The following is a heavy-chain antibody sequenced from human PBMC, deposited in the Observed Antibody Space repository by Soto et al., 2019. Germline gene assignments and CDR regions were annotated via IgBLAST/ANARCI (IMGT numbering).Heavy chain of an antibody. D-gene: IGHD3-22*01. CDR3: AKTLMTGYYDSSGYSFAY. V-gene: IGHV3-30*18. CDR1: GFTFSSYG. J-gene: IGHJ4*02. CDR2: ISYDGSNK. Sequence: PGGSLRLSCAASGFTFSSYGMHWVRQAPGKGLEWVAVISYDGSNKYYADSVKGRFTISRDNSRNTLYLQMNSLRAEDTAVYYCAKTLMTGYYDSSGYSFAYWGQGALVTVSS.